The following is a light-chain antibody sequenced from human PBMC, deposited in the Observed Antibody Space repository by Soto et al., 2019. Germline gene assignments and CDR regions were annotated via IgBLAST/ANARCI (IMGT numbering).Light chain of an antibody. V-gene: IGLV2-14*01. CDR1: SSDVGGYNY. CDR3: SSYTSSSTNYV. CDR2: DVS. Sequence: QSALTQPDSVSGSPGQSITISCTGTSSDVGGYNYVSWYQQHPGKAPKLMIYDVSNRPSGVSNRFSGSKYGNTASLTISGLQAEDDADYYCSSYTSSSTNYVFGTGTKLTVL. J-gene: IGLJ1*01.